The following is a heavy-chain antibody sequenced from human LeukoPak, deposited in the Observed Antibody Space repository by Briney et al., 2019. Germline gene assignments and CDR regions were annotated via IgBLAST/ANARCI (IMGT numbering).Heavy chain of an antibody. D-gene: IGHD2-2*02. V-gene: IGHV4-4*07. Sequence: SSETLSLTCTVSGGSISSYYWSWIRQPAGKGLEWIGRIYTSGSTNYNPSLKSRVIMSVDTSKNQFSLKLSSVTAADTAVYYCARDRVVVVPAAIPYYYYGMDVWGQGTTVTVSS. J-gene: IGHJ6*02. CDR2: IYTSGST. CDR1: GGSISSYY. CDR3: ARDRVVVVPAAIPYYYYGMDV.